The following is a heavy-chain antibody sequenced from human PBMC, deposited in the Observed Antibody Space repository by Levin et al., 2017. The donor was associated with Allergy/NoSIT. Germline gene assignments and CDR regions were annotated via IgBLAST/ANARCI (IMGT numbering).Heavy chain of an antibody. V-gene: IGHV4-59*01. CDR3: ARGGTILYDFWTALPDAFDI. D-gene: IGHD3-3*01. Sequence: SETLSLTCTVSGGSISSYYWSWIRQPPGKGLEWIGYIYYSGSTNYNPSLKSRVTISVDTSKNQFSLKLSSVTAADTAVYYCARGGTILYDFWTALPDAFDIWGQGTMVTVSS. CDR1: GGSISSYY. J-gene: IGHJ3*02. CDR2: IYYSGST.